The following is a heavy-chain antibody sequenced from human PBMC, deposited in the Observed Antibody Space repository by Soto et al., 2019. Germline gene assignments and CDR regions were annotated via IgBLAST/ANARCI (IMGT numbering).Heavy chain of an antibody. J-gene: IGHJ6*02. V-gene: IGHV4-38-2*02. CDR2: ISHAGTT. Sequence: SETLSLTCLVSGFPISSPYSWGWIRQPPGKGLEWIGSISHAGTTSYSPSLTSRVSISVDTSKNQVSLKLTSVTAADTAVYFCARVTMVIRDSDHFGVDVWGHGTTVTVSS. D-gene: IGHD4-17*01. CDR1: GFPISSPYS. CDR3: ARVTMVIRDSDHFGVDV.